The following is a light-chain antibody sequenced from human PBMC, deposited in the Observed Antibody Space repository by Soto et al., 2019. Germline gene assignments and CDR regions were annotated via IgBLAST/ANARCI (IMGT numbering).Light chain of an antibody. J-gene: IGKJ1*01. CDR1: QSVSSN. Sequence: EIVLTQSPATLSLSPGERATLSCRASQSVSSNLAWYQQKPGQAPRLLVYGASTRATGIPARFSGSGSGTEFTLTISSLQPDDFATYYCQQYNSYRWTFGQGTKVDIK. CDR3: QQYNSYRWT. CDR2: GAS. V-gene: IGKV3-15*01.